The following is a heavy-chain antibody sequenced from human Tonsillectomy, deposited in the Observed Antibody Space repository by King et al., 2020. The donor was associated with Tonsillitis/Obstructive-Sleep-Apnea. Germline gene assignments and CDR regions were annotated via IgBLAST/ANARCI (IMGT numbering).Heavy chain of an antibody. CDR1: GYTFTSYS. J-gene: IGHJ4*02. V-gene: IGHV1-3*01. CDR3: AGEGYQKVGYYFDY. CDR2: INAGNGNT. D-gene: IGHD2-2*01. Sequence: QLVQSGAEVKKPGASVKVSCKASGYTFTSYSMHWVRQAPGQRLEWMGWINAGNGNTKYSQKFQGRVTITRDTSASTAYMELSSLRSEDTAVYYCAGEGYQKVGYYFDYWGQGTLVTVSS.